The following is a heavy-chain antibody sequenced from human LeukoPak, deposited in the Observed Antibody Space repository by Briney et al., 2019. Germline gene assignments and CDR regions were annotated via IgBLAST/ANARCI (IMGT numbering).Heavy chain of an antibody. V-gene: IGHV3-23*01. CDR2: ISGGGRTT. J-gene: IGHJ4*02. CDR1: GFSFNNYD. Sequence: GGSLRLSCAASGFSFNNYDMRWVRQAPGKGLEWLAAISGGGRTTYYADHMEGRFTISRDNSKNTLDLQMDSLRVDATAMYYCEKDRGGAKHFDVLAPVDYWGQGSLVTVSS. D-gene: IGHD3-9*01. CDR3: EKDRGGAKHFDVLAPVDY.